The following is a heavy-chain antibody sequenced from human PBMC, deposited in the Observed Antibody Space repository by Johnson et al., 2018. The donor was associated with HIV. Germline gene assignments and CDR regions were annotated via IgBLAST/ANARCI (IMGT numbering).Heavy chain of an antibody. Sequence: VQLVESGGGVVRPGGSLRLSCAASGFSFDDYGMSWVRQAPGKGLEWVSTIYWNGGRAAYADSVKGRFTISRDNAKNSLYLQTNSLRAEDTALYYCVRGGLGYQNIHDAFDIWGQGTMVTVSS. CDR3: VRGGLGYQNIHDAFDI. D-gene: IGHD2-2*01. J-gene: IGHJ3*02. CDR2: IYWNGGRA. V-gene: IGHV3-20*04. CDR1: GFSFDDYG.